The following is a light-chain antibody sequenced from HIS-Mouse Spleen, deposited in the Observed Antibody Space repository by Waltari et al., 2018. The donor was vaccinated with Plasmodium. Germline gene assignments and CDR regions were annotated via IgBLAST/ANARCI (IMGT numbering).Light chain of an antibody. CDR2: QDS. Sequence: SYELTQPPSVSVSPGQTASITCSGDKLGDTYACWYQQKPGQFPVLVIYQDSTQPSGIPERFSGSKSGNTATLTISGTQAMDEADYYCQAWDSSTWVFGGGTKLTVL. V-gene: IGLV3-1*01. CDR1: KLGDTY. J-gene: IGLJ3*02. CDR3: QAWDSSTWV.